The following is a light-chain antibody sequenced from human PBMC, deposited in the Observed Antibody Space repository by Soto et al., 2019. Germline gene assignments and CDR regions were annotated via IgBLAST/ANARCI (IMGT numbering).Light chain of an antibody. V-gene: IGKV1-33*01. CDR3: QQFDDLPLT. CDR1: QGIANY. CDR2: DAS. Sequence: DIQMTQSPSSLSASVGERVTITCRASQGIANYLNWFQHKPGKAPKLLIYDASTLQPGVPSRFSGSGDGTDFIFTIGSLQPEDIATYYCQQFDDLPLTFGGGTKVDIK. J-gene: IGKJ4*01.